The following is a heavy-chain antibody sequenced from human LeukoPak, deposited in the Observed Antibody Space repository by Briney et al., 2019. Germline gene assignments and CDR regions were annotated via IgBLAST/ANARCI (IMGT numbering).Heavy chain of an antibody. D-gene: IGHD5-18*01. CDR2: IWYDGRDK. Sequence: GGSLRLSCAASGFIFSGCGMHWVRQAPGKGLEWVAFIWYDGRDKYYADSVKGQFTISRDNSKNALYLQMNSLRPEDTAVYYCAKDPYSYGSYFDYWGQGTVVTVSS. CDR1: GFIFSGCG. J-gene: IGHJ4*02. CDR3: AKDPYSYGSYFDY. V-gene: IGHV3-30*02.